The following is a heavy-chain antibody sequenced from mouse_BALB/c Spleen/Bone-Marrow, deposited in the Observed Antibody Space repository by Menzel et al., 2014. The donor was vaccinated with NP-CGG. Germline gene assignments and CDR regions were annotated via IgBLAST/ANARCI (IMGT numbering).Heavy chain of an antibody. CDR2: IDPANGNT. Sequence: ESGAELVKPGASVKLSCTASGFNIKDTYMHWVKQRPEQGLEWTGRIDPANGNTKYDPKFQGKATITADTSSNTAYLQLSSLTSEDTAVYYCARWLLPYGLDYWGQGTSVAVSS. V-gene: IGHV14-3*02. D-gene: IGHD2-3*01. CDR1: GFNIKDTY. CDR3: ARWLLPYGLDY. J-gene: IGHJ4*01.